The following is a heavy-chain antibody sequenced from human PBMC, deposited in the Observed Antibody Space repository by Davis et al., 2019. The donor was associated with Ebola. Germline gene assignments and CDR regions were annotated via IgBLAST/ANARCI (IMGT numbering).Heavy chain of an antibody. CDR2: INSDGSST. J-gene: IGHJ6*02. CDR1: GFSFSSYW. D-gene: IGHD2/OR15-2a*01. CDR3: ARGNYYGMDV. Sequence: GESLKISCAASGFSFSSYWMHWVRQAPGKGLVWVSRINSDGSSTSAADSVKGRFTSSRDNAKNTLYVEMNNLTVEDTAVYYCARGNYYGMDVWGQGTTVTVSS. V-gene: IGHV3-74*01.